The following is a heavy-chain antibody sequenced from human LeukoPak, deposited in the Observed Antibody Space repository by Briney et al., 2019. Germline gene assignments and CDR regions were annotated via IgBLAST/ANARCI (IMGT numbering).Heavy chain of an antibody. Sequence: PGGSLRLSCAASGFTFSSYGVHWVRQAPGKGLEWVAVISYDGSNKYYADSVKGRFTISRDNSKNTLYLQMNSLRAEDTAVYYCAKDPEGSGGNSEYYFDYWGQGTLVTVSS. CDR2: ISYDGSNK. J-gene: IGHJ4*02. CDR1: GFTFSSYG. D-gene: IGHD4-23*01. CDR3: AKDPEGSGGNSEYYFDY. V-gene: IGHV3-30*18.